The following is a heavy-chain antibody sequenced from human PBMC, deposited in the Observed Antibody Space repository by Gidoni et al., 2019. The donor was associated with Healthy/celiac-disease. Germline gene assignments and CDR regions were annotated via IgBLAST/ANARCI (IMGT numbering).Heavy chain of an antibody. J-gene: IGHJ3*02. D-gene: IGHD2-21*02. V-gene: IGHV4-39*01. CDR3: ARHPYRGGDLDI. CDR1: GGSISSSSYY. Sequence: QLQLQESGPGLVKPSETLSLTCTVSGGSISSSSYYWGWIRQPPGKGLEWIGSIYYSGSTYYNPSLKSRVTISVDTSKNQFSLKLSSVTAADTAVYYCARHPYRGGDLDIWGQGTMVTVSS. CDR2: IYYSGST.